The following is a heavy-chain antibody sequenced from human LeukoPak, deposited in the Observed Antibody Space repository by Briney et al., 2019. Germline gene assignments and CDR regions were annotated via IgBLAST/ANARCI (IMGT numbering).Heavy chain of an antibody. CDR1: GFTFSSYS. J-gene: IGHJ4*02. Sequence: GGSLRLSCAASGFTFSSYSMNWVRQAPGKGLEWVSSISSSSSYIYADSVKGRFTISRDNSKNTLYLQMNSLRAEDTAVYYCARDRIAVAGIFDYWGQGTLVTVSS. D-gene: IGHD6-19*01. V-gene: IGHV3-21*01. CDR3: ARDRIAVAGIFDY. CDR2: ISSSSSYI.